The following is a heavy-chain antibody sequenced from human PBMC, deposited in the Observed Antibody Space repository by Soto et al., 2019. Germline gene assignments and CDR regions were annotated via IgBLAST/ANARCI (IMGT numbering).Heavy chain of an antibody. CDR2: ISYDGSNK. Sequence: GGSLRLSCSASGFTFSSYAMHGVRQAPGKGLEWVAVISYDGSNKYYADSVKGRFTISRDNSKNTLYLQMNSLRAEDTAVYYCARAKYYYDSSGYLLQGGPYYYYGMDVWGQGTTVTVSS. CDR1: GFTFSSYA. CDR3: ARAKYYYDSSGYLLQGGPYYYYGMDV. V-gene: IGHV3-30-3*01. J-gene: IGHJ6*02. D-gene: IGHD3-22*01.